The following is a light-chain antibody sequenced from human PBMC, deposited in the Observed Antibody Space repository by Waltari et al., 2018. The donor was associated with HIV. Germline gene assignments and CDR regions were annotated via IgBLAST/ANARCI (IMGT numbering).Light chain of an antibody. V-gene: IGKV3-20*01. J-gene: IGKJ5*01. Sequence: ENVLTQPPGTLSLSPGERATLSCRASHSLSNNYLAWYQQKPGQAPRLLIYDASSRATGIPDRFSGSGSGTDFTLTISRLEPEDFAVYYCQQYVTSPITFGQGTRLDIK. CDR1: HSLSNNY. CDR3: QQYVTSPIT. CDR2: DAS.